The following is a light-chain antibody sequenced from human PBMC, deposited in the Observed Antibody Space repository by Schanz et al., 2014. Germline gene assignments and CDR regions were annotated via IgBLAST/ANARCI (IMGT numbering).Light chain of an antibody. CDR3: QLLDGYPAFT. CDR2: SAS. V-gene: IGKV1-9*01. CDR1: QGISSN. J-gene: IGKJ3*01. Sequence: IQLTQSPSPLSASVGDRVTITCRASQGISSNLAWYQQKPGKAPKLLIFSASTLQSGVPSRFSGSGSGTNFALTISSLQPDDFATYYCQLLDGYPAFTFGPGTKVD.